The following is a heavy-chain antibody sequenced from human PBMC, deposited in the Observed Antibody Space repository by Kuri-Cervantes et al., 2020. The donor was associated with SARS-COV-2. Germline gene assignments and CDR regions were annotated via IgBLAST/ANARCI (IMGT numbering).Heavy chain of an antibody. CDR3: ARARLGGAFDI. Sequence: ASVKVSCKASGYTFTSYGISWVRQAPGQGLEWMGWISAYNGNTNYAQKFQGRVTITADESTSTAYMELSSLRSEDTAVYYCARARLGGAFDIWGQGTIVTVSS. CDR2: ISAYNGNT. J-gene: IGHJ3*02. CDR1: GYTFTSYG. D-gene: IGHD7-27*01. V-gene: IGHV1-18*01.